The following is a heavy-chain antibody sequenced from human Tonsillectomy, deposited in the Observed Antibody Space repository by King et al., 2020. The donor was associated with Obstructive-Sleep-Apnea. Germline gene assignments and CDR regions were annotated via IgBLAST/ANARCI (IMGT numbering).Heavy chain of an antibody. V-gene: IGHV3-13*05. Sequence: VQLVESGGGLVQPGWSLRLSCAASGFSFSSFDMHCVRQATGKGLERVSDLGTAGDPYYPGSVKGGFIISRENAKNSLYLQMNSLRAGDTAVYYCARGGGSSSWFQWYFDLWGRGTLVTVSS. CDR1: GFSFSSFD. D-gene: IGHD6-13*01. CDR3: ARGGGSSSWFQWYFDL. J-gene: IGHJ2*01. CDR2: LGTAGDP.